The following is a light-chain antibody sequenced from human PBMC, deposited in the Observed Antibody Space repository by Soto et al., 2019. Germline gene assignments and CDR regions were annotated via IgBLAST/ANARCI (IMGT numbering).Light chain of an antibody. CDR3: QQYSSYPT. Sequence: DIQMSQSPSSLSASVGERVIITCRASESICSYLSWYQQKPGKAPKLLIFHASSLESGVPSRFSGSGSGTEFTLTISSLQSDDFATYYCQQYSSYPTFGQGTKVDI. CDR2: HAS. V-gene: IGKV1-5*01. CDR1: ESICSY. J-gene: IGKJ1*01.